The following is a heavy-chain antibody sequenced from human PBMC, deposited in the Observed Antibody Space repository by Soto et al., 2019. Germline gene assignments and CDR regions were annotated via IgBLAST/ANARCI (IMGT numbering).Heavy chain of an antibody. CDR1: GGSISSGGYY. CDR2: IYYSGST. V-gene: IGHV4-31*03. D-gene: IGHD6-6*01. J-gene: IGHJ5*02. Sequence: PSETLSLTYTVSGGSISSGGYYWSWIRQHPGKGLEWIGYIYYSGSTYYNPSLKSRVTISVDTSKNQFSLKLSSVTAADTAVYYCARGLQLAKDSWFDPWGQGTLVTVSS. CDR3: ARGLQLAKDSWFDP.